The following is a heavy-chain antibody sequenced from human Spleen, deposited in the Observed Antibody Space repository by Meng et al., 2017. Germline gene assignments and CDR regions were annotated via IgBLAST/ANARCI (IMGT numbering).Heavy chain of an antibody. J-gene: IGHJ6*02. Sequence: GGSLRLSCAASGFTFSSYAMHWVRQAPGKGLEWVAVISYDGSNKYYADSVKGRFTISRDNSKNTLYLQMNSLRAEDTAVYYCAKGSGYCSGGSCYSTHYYYGMDVWGQGTMVTVSS. V-gene: IGHV3-30*07. CDR1: GFTFSSYA. D-gene: IGHD2-15*01. CDR2: ISYDGSNK. CDR3: AKGSGYCSGGSCYSTHYYYGMDV.